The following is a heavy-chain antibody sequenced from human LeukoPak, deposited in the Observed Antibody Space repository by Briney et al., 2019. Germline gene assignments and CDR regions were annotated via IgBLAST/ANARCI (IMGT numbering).Heavy chain of an antibody. D-gene: IGHD3-22*01. Sequence: PSETLSLTCAVYGGSFSGYYWSWIRQPPGKGLEWIGEINHSGSTNYNPSLKSRVTISVDTSKNQFSLKLSSVTAADTAVYYCAGAHYYDSSGYYWRYYYYYMDVWGKGTTVTVSS. CDR3: AGAHYYDSSGYYWRYYYYYMDV. CDR1: GGSFSGYY. CDR2: INHSGST. V-gene: IGHV4-34*01. J-gene: IGHJ6*03.